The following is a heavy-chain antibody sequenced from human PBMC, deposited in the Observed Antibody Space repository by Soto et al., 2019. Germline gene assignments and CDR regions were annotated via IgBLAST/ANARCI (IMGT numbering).Heavy chain of an antibody. CDR3: ARCRSASCYDGDDAFDI. Sequence: QVRLVQSGAEVKKPGASVKVSCKASGYTFTSYGIIWVRQAPGQGLEWMGWISAYNGNTNYAQKLQGRVTMTTDTSTSTAYRELRSLRSDDTAVYYCARCRSASCYDGDDAFDIWGQGTMVTVSS. J-gene: IGHJ3*02. D-gene: IGHD2-2*01. CDR1: GYTFTSYG. V-gene: IGHV1-18*01. CDR2: ISAYNGNT.